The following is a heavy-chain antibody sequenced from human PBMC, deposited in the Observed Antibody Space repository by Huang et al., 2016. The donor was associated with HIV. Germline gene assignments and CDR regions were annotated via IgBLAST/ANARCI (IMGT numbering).Heavy chain of an antibody. J-gene: IGHJ4*02. CDR2: ISKEGNNM. CDR3: ARGGILGTSWYRPFDY. CDR1: GFDFSSYA. Sequence: QVQLGESGGGVVQPEKSLRLSCAASGFDFSSYAMNWVRQAPGKGPQWGAVISKEGNNMYYSDSVKGRFIISRDNSKNTLYLQMNSLRGEDTAIYYCARGGILGTSWYRPFDYWGQGTLVTVSS. V-gene: IGHV3-30-3*01. D-gene: IGHD6-13*01.